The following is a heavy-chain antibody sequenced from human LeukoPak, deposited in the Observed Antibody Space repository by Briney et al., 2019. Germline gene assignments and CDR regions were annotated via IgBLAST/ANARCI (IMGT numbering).Heavy chain of an antibody. Sequence: GGSLRLSCAASGFTFSSYAMSWVRQAPGKGLEWVSAISGSGGSTYYADSAKGRFTISRDNSKNTLYLQMNSLRAEDTAVYYCAKDHRYYDFWSDLGYYGMDVWGQGTTVTVS. CDR3: AKDHRYYDFWSDLGYYGMDV. CDR2: ISGSGGST. D-gene: IGHD3-3*01. J-gene: IGHJ6*02. V-gene: IGHV3-23*01. CDR1: GFTFSSYA.